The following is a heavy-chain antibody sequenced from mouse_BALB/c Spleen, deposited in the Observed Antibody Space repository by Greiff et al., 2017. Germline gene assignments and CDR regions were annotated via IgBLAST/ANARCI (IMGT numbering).Heavy chain of an antibody. CDR2: INTGSGGT. D-gene: IGHD2-4*01. CDR3: ARSRMITTGVDY. Sequence: QVQLQQSGAELVRPGTSVTVSCKASGYAFTNYLIEWVKQRPGQGLEWIGVINTGSGGTNYNEKFKGKATLTADKTSSNAYMQLSSLTSDDSAVYFCARSRMITTGVDYWGQGTTLTVSA. J-gene: IGHJ2*01. CDR1: GYAFTNYL. V-gene: IGHV1-54*01.